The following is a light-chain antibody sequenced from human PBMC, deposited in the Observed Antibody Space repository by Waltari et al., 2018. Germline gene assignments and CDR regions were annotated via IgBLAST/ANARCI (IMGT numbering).Light chain of an antibody. J-gene: IGKJ1*01. CDR2: TVS. CDR3: MQATYWPWT. Sequence: DAVMTQSPISLPVTLGQPASISCRSSQSLVSSDGNTYLSWFQQRPGQSPRRLIYTVSNRDSGVPDRFSGSGSGTDFTLKISRVEAEDVGVYYCMQATYWPWTFGQGTKVEIK. V-gene: IGKV2-30*01. CDR1: QSLVSSDGNTY.